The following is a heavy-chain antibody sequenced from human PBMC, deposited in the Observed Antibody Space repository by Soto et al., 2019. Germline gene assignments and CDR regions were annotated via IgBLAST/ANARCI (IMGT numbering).Heavy chain of an antibody. V-gene: IGHV3-72*01. J-gene: IGHJ6*02. CDR1: GFTFSDYY. CDR2: TRNKAYRYTT. D-gene: IGHD1-1*01. CDR3: ARRDTTDCMDG. Sequence: EVQLVESGGGLVQPGGSLRLSCAASGFTFSDYYMDWVRQAPGKGLEWVGRTRNKAYRYTTEYAGSVTGRFTISRDDAKNSLYLQMNSLTTEDTAVYYCARRDTTDCMDGWGQGTTVIVSS.